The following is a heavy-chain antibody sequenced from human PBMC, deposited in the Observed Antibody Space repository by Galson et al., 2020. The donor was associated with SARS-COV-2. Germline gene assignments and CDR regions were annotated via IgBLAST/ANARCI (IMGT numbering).Heavy chain of an antibody. Sequence: WGSLTLSCAASGFSLSNSAMHWVRHAPAKGLERVAIISYDGTTKYNSDSVKGRFTITRDISKNTLYLQMNSLRPEVPAVYYCARETDEHTGSWYDYWGQGARVSVSA. D-gene: IGHD2-15*01. CDR3: ARETDEHTGSWYDY. J-gene: IGHJ4*02. CDR1: GFSLSNSA. V-gene: IGHV3-30*04. CDR2: ISYDGTTK.